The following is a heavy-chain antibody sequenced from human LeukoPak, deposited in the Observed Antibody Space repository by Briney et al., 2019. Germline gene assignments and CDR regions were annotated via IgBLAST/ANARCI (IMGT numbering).Heavy chain of an antibody. CDR1: GLTFSSYS. CDR2: ISSSSSTI. J-gene: IGHJ4*02. D-gene: IGHD2-2*01. V-gene: IGHV3-48*01. CDR3: AKDVPAAYFDY. Sequence: PEGSLRLSCAASGLTFSSYSMNWVRQAPGKGLEWVSYISSSSSTIYYADSVKGRFTISRDNSKTTLYLQMNSLRAEDTAVYYCAKDVPAAYFDYWGQGTLVTVSS.